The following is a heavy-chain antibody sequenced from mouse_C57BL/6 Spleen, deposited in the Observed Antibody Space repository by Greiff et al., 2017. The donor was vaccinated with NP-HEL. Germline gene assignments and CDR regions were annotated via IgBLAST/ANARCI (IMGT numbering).Heavy chain of an antibody. Sequence: EVQLQQSGPGLVKPSQSLSLTCSVTGYSITSGYYWNWIRQFPGNKLEWMGYISYDGSNNYNPSLKNRISITRDTSKNQFFLKLNSVTTEDTATYYCARGEIYDGYSLDYWGQGTTLTVSS. J-gene: IGHJ2*01. CDR2: ISYDGSN. CDR3: ARGEIYDGYSLDY. CDR1: GYSITSGYY. D-gene: IGHD2-3*01. V-gene: IGHV3-6*01.